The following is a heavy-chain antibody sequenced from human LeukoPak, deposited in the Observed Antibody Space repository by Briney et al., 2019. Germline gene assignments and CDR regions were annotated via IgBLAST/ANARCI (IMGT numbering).Heavy chain of an antibody. CDR3: AREVIAVAGTNYFDY. J-gene: IGHJ4*02. CDR1: GYTFTSYG. V-gene: IGHV1-18*01. D-gene: IGHD6-19*01. Sequence: ASVKVSCKASGYTFTSYGISWVRQAPGQGLEWMGWISAYNGNTNYAQELQGRVTMTTDTSTTTAYMELRSLRSDDTAVYYCAREVIAVAGTNYFDYWGQGTLVTVSS. CDR2: ISAYNGNT.